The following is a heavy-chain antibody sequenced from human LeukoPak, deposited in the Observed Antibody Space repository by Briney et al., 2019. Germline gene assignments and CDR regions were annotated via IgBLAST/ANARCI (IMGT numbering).Heavy chain of an antibody. CDR1: GFTFSSYS. CDR2: ISSSSSYI. J-gene: IGHJ4*02. D-gene: IGHD3-22*01. V-gene: IGHV3-21*01. CDR3: ARPTDSRGYYGFDY. Sequence: PGGSLRLSCAASGFTFSSYSMNWVRQAPGKGLEWVSSISSSSSYIYYADSVKGRFTISRDNAKNSLYLQTNSLRAEDTAVYYCARPTDSRGYYGFDYWGQGTLVTVSS.